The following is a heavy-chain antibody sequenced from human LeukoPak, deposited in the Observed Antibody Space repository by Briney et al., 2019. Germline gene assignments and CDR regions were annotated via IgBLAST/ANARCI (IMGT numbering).Heavy chain of an antibody. Sequence: ASVKVSCKASGYTFTSHGISWVRQAPGQGLEWMGWISAYNGNTNYAQKLQGRVTMTTDTSTSTAYMELRSLRSDDTAVYYCARDHNSVSAGTFDYWGQGTLVTVSS. D-gene: IGHD6-19*01. CDR3: ARDHNSVSAGTFDY. CDR2: ISAYNGNT. J-gene: IGHJ4*02. V-gene: IGHV1-18*01. CDR1: GYTFTSHG.